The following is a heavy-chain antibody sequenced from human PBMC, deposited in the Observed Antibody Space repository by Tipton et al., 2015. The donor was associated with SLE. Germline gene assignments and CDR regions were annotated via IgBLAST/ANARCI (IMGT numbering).Heavy chain of an antibody. CDR2: FYYGKST. CDR1: GGSISSSSFY. V-gene: IGHV4-39*07. J-gene: IGHJ2*01. Sequence: LRLSCTVSGGSISSSSFYWGWIRQPPGKGLEWIGSFYYGKSTFYNPSLKSRVSMSLDTSKNQFSLNLTSVTAADTALYYCARDGVRKGWWFFDLWGRGTLVTVSS. CDR3: ARDGVRKGWWFFDL. D-gene: IGHD3-16*01.